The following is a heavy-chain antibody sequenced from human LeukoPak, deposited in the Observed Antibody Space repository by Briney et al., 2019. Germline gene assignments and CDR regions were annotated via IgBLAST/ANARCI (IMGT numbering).Heavy chain of an antibody. J-gene: IGHJ4*01. CDR1: GFTFSSYA. V-gene: IGHV3-23*01. CDR2: ISGSGGST. CDR3: ARDGAYSTIFY. Sequence: HPGGSLRLSCAASGFTFSSYAMSWVRQAPGKGLEWVSAISGSGGSTYYADSVKGRFTISRDNSKNTLYLQMNSLRAEDTAVYYCARDGAYSTIFYWGQGTLVTVSS. D-gene: IGHD3-3*01.